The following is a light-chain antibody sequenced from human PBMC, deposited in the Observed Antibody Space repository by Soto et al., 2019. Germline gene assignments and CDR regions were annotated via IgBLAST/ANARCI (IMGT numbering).Light chain of an antibody. V-gene: IGKV3-11*01. CDR1: QSVRNY. CDR3: QQRSSWPLT. J-gene: IGKJ4*01. CDR2: DAS. Sequence: EIVLTQSPATLSLSPGGRATLSCRASQSVRNYLAWYQQKPGQAPRLLIYDASNRATGIPARFRGSGSGTDFTLSITSLEPEDIAVYYCQQRSSWPLTFGGGTKVDI.